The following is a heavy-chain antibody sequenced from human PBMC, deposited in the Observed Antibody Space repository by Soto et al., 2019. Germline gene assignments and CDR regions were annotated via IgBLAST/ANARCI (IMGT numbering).Heavy chain of an antibody. CDR2: TYYRSKWYN. V-gene: IGHV6-1*01. D-gene: IGHD1-1*01. Sequence: SPTLSLPCAISGDSVSSNSAAWNWIRPSPSRGLEWLGRTYYRSKWYNDYAVSVKSRITINPDTSKNHFSLQLNSVTPEDTAVYYCARLGYTPFDIWGQGTMLTVSS. CDR3: ARLGYTPFDI. CDR1: GDSVSSNSAA. J-gene: IGHJ3*02.